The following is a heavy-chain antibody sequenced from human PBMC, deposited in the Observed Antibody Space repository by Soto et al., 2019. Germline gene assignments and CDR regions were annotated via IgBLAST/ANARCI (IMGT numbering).Heavy chain of an antibody. V-gene: IGHV1-69*12. D-gene: IGHD1-26*01. J-gene: IGHJ4*02. CDR3: ARDSLAIVGATLSIPQFDY. Sequence: QVQLVQSGAEVKKPGSSVKVSCKASGGTFSSYAISWVRQAPGQGLEWMGGIIPIFGTANYAQKFQGRVTITADESTSTAYMELSSLRSEDTAVYYCARDSLAIVGATLSIPQFDYWGQGTLVTVSS. CDR2: IIPIFGTA. CDR1: GGTFSSYA.